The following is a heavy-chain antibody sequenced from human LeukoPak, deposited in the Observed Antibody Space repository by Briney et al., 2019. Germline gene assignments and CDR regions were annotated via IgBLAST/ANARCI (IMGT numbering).Heavy chain of an antibody. CDR1: GFTFSSFW. V-gene: IGHV3-74*01. CDR3: APRLSVVVPGAQYGMDV. D-gene: IGHD2-2*01. CDR2: INSDGSST. J-gene: IGHJ6*02. Sequence: GGSLRLPCGASGFTFSSFWMHWVRQAPGKGLVWVSRINSDGSSTSYADSVKGRFTISRDNAKNMLYLQMNSLRAEDTAVYYCAPRLSVVVPGAQYGMDVWGQGTTVTVSS.